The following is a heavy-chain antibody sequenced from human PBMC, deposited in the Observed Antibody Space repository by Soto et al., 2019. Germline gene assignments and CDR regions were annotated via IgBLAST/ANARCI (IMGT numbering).Heavy chain of an antibody. CDR1: GFSVSANY. J-gene: IGHJ4*02. CDR3: ARASSRWGSDAAH. D-gene: IGHD3-16*01. Sequence: EVHLVESGGGLIQPGGSLRLSCAASGFSVSANYMSWVRQAPGKGLEWVSAIYSGGSTVYADSVKGRFTISRDNSKNTLYLKMNSLRAEDTAVYSCARASSRWGSDAAHWGQGTLVTVS. CDR2: IYSGGST. V-gene: IGHV3-53*01.